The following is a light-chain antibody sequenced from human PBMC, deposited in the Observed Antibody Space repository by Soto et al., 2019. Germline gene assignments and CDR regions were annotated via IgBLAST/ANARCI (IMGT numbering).Light chain of an antibody. V-gene: IGLV2-8*01. CDR3: SSFASSNTWV. Sequence: QSVLTQPPSASGSPGQSVTISCTGTSSDVGAYNYVSWYQQHAGKAPKLVIYEVTKRPSGVPDRFSSSKSANTASLTVSGLQAEDEADYYCSSFASSNTWVFGGGTKLTVL. CDR1: SSDVGAYNY. CDR2: EVT. J-gene: IGLJ3*02.